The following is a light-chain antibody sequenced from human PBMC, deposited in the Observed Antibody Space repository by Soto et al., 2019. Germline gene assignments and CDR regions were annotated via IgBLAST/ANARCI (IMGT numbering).Light chain of an antibody. CDR1: SSDDGSYNL. CDR2: EGS. Sequence: QSALTQPASVSGSPGQSITISCTGTSSDDGSYNLVSWYQQHPGKAPKLMIYEGSKRPSGVSNRFSGSKSGNTASLTISGLQAEDEADYYCCSYAGSSTPFGGGTKLTVL. J-gene: IGLJ3*02. V-gene: IGLV2-23*01. CDR3: CSYAGSSTP.